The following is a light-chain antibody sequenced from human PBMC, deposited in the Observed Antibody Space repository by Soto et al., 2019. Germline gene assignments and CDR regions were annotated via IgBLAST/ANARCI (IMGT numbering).Light chain of an antibody. Sequence: AIQLTQSPSSLSASVGDRVTITCRASQGISSALAWYQQTPGKPPKLLIYDASSLEIGVPSRFSGSGSVTDFTLTISSLQPEDFATYYFQQFNNYPFTFGPGTQVDI. CDR3: QQFNNYPFT. CDR2: DAS. CDR1: QGISSA. V-gene: IGKV1D-13*01. J-gene: IGKJ3*01.